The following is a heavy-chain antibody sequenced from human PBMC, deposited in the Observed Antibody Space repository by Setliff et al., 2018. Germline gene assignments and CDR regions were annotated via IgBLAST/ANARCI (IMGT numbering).Heavy chain of an antibody. V-gene: IGHV4-39*01. CDR1: GGSLRNNF. D-gene: IGHD1-26*01. J-gene: IGHJ6*03. Sequence: PSETLSLTCTVSGGSLRNNFWGWKRQSPGKGLEWIGSLSYSWDTYYNPPLKSRVTMSVDMSKNQFSRKLSSVTAADTAVYSWARTVRSGSYHYYYMDVWGKGTTVTVSS. CDR3: ARTVRSGSYHYYYMDV. CDR2: LSYSWDT.